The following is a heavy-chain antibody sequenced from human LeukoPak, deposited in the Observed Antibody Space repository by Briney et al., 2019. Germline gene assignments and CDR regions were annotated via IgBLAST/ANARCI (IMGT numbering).Heavy chain of an antibody. Sequence: SETLSLTCTVSGGSISGYYWRWIRQPAGKGLEWIGYIYYSGSTNYNPSLKSRVTISVDTSKNQFSLKLSSVTAADTAVYYCARAPQTAAGTFDYWGQGTLVTVSS. CDR1: GGSISGYY. CDR2: IYYSGST. D-gene: IGHD6-13*01. CDR3: ARAPQTAAGTFDY. J-gene: IGHJ4*02. V-gene: IGHV4-59*01.